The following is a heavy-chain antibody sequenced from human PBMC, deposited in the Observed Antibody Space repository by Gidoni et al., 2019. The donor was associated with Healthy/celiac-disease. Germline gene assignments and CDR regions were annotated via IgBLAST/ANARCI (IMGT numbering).Heavy chain of an antibody. CDR1: GGTFSSYA. Sequence: QVQLVQSGAEVKKPGSSVKVSCTASGGTFSSYAISWVRQAPGQGLEWMGGIIPIFGTANYAQKFQGRVTITADKSTSTAYMELSSLRSEDTAVYYCARNTYYDFWSGPYDYYGMDVWGQGTTVTVSS. D-gene: IGHD3-3*01. J-gene: IGHJ6*02. CDR3: ARNTYYDFWSGPYDYYGMDV. V-gene: IGHV1-69*06. CDR2: IIPIFGTA.